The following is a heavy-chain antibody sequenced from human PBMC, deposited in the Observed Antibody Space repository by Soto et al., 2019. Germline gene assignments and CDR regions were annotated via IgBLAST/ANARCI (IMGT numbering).Heavy chain of an antibody. J-gene: IGHJ4*02. CDR1: GYAFTSYG. CDR3: ARGPNDYGDY. CDR2: ISAYNGNT. V-gene: IGHV1-18*01. Sequence: VSLKVSCKASGYAFTSYGISWGRQAPGQGLEWMGWISAYNGNTNYAQKLQGRVTMTTDTSTSTAYMELRSLRSDDTAVYYCARGPNDYGDYWGQGTLVTVSS.